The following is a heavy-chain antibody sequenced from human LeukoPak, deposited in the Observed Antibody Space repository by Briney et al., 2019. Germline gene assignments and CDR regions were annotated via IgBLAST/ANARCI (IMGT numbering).Heavy chain of an antibody. J-gene: IGHJ1*01. CDR2: IYYSGST. CDR3: ARDKGDYYNFQH. Sequence: LRLSCAASGFTFSSYSMNWVRQHPGKGLEWIGYIYYSGSTYYNPSLKSRVTISVDTSKNQFSLKLSSVTAADTAVYYCARDKGDYYNFQHWGQGTLVTVSS. V-gene: IGHV4-31*02. D-gene: IGHD3-10*01. CDR1: GFTFSSYS.